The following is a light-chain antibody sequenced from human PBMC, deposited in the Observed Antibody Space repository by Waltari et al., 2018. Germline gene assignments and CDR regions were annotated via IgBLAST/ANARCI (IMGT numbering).Light chain of an antibody. CDR2: SAS. J-gene: IGKJ2*01. V-gene: IGKV3-15*01. CDR1: QNVNTQ. Sequence: ETVMTQSPATLSMSPGDRATLSCRASQNVNTQFGWYQQKPGQAPRLLFYSASIRAPGIPARCSASGSGTEFTLTITSLQPEDFAVYYCQQYNTWSYTFGQGTKLEIK. CDR3: QQYNTWSYT.